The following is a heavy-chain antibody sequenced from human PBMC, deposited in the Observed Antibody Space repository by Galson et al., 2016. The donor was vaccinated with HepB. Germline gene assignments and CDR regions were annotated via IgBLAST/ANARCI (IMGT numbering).Heavy chain of an antibody. Sequence: SLRLSCAASGFTFKNYGMHWVRQAPGKGLEWVAIIWYDGTKKYHKDPVKGRFTISRDNSKNTLYLEMNSLRADDTAVYYCEKEVAGWSSYFQAASLDPWGQGTLVTVSP. J-gene: IGHJ5*02. CDR1: GFTFKNYG. D-gene: IGHD3-3*01. CDR2: IWYDGTKK. CDR3: EKEVAGWSSYFQAASLDP. V-gene: IGHV3-33*06.